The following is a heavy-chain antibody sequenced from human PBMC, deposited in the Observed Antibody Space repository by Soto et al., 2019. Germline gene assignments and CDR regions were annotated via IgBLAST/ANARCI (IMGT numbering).Heavy chain of an antibody. CDR2: IYYSGST. D-gene: IGHD4-17*01. J-gene: IGHJ6*02. Sequence: SETLSLIRTVSGGSISSSSYYWGWIRQPPGKGLEWIGSIYYSGSTYYNPSLKSRVTISVDTSKNQFSLKLSSVTAADTAVYYCGRLRLVYDYYGIDVWGQGTTVTVSS. CDR3: GRLRLVYDYYGIDV. V-gene: IGHV4-39*01. CDR1: GGSISSSSYY.